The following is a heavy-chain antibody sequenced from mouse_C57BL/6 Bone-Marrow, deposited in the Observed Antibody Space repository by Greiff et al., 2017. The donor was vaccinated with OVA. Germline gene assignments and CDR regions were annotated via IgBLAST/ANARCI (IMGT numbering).Heavy chain of an antibody. V-gene: IGHV7-1*01. Sequence: EVQVVESGGGLVQSGRSLRLSCATSGFTFSDFYMEWVRQAPGKGLEWIAASRNKANDYTTEYSASVKGRFIVSRDTSQSILYLQMNALRAEDTAIYYCARGLYYYGSSNWYFDVWGTGTTVTVSS. CDR1: GFTFSDFY. CDR3: ARGLYYYGSSNWYFDV. J-gene: IGHJ1*03. CDR2: SRNKANDYTT. D-gene: IGHD1-1*01.